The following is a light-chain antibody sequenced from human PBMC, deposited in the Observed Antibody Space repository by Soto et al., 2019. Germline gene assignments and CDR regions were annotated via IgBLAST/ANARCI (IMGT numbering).Light chain of an antibody. Sequence: QSVLTQPASVSGSPGQSITISCTGTSSDVGSYNLVSWYQQHPGKAPKLMIYEGSKRPSGVPDRFSGSKSGNTASLTISGLQAEDEADFYCCSYGGSFPYVFGTGTKLTVL. CDR1: SSDVGSYNL. CDR2: EGS. CDR3: CSYGGSFPYV. J-gene: IGLJ1*01. V-gene: IGLV2-23*01.